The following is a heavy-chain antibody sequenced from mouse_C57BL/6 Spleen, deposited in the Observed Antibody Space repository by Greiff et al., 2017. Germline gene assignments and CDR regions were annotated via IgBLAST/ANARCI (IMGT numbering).Heavy chain of an antibody. Sequence: VQLQQSGAELARPGASVKMSCKASGYTFTNYTMHWVKQRPGQGLEWIGYINPSSGYTKYNQKFKDKATLTADKPSSTAYMQLSSLTSEDSAVYYWARRNYGSSYGYFDVWGTGTTVTVSS. V-gene: IGHV1-4*01. CDR1: GYTFTNYT. D-gene: IGHD1-1*01. J-gene: IGHJ1*03. CDR3: ARRNYGSSYGYFDV. CDR2: INPSSGYT.